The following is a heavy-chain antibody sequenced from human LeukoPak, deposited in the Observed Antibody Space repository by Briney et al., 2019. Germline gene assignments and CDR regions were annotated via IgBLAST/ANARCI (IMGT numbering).Heavy chain of an antibody. J-gene: IGHJ4*02. Sequence: PGGSLRLSCAASGFIFSSYGMNWVRQAPGKGLEWVANIKQDGSEKYYVDSVKGRFTISRDNAKNSLYLQMNSLRAEDTAVYYCARCRPWVRLGELSYWGQGTLVTVSS. CDR1: GFIFSSYG. V-gene: IGHV3-7*01. CDR2: IKQDGSEK. D-gene: IGHD3-16*02. CDR3: ARCRPWVRLGELSY.